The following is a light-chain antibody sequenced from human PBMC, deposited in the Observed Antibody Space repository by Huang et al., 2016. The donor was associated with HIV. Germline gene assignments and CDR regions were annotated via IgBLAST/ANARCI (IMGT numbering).Light chain of an antibody. CDR3: QQYNYWPRT. Sequence: ETMMTQSPVTLSVSPGERVTLSCRASQTIGTNLAWYQQKPGQSPRLLMYGAATRATGIPARFSGSWSGTEFTLTISSLQSEDFAVYFCQQYNYWPRTFGQGTKVEIK. J-gene: IGKJ1*01. V-gene: IGKV3-15*01. CDR2: GAA. CDR1: QTIGTN.